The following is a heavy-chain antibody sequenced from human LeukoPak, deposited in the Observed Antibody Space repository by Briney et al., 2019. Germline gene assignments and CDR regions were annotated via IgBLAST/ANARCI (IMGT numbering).Heavy chain of an antibody. Sequence: PSETLSLTCTVSGGSIRSYYWSWIRQPPGKGLEWTAYIHYSGSTNYNPSLKSRVTISIDTSKNQFSLKLSSVTAADTAVYYCAGAIGYSYGYVTRIDYWGQGTLVTVSS. J-gene: IGHJ4*02. CDR3: AGAIGYSYGYVTRIDY. CDR1: GGSIRSYY. D-gene: IGHD5-18*01. V-gene: IGHV4-59*01. CDR2: IHYSGST.